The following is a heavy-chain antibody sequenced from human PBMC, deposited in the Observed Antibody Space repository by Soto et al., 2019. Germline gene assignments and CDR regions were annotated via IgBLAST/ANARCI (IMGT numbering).Heavy chain of an antibody. CDR2: IFHSETT. J-gene: IGHJ3*02. Sequence: QMQLQESGPGLVKPSGTLSLASAVSGASVSSDNWWSWVRQPPGKGLEWIGEIFHSETTNYNPSLKSRVTISVDKSKNQFSLTLTSVTAADTAVYYCAKNGWYSADIWGQGTMVTVSS. V-gene: IGHV4-4*02. D-gene: IGHD6-19*01. CDR3: AKNGWYSADI. CDR1: GASVSSDNW.